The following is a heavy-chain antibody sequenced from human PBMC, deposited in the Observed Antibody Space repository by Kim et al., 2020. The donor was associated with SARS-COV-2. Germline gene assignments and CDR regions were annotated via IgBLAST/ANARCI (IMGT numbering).Heavy chain of an antibody. J-gene: IGHJ6*03. Sequence: GGSLRLSCAASGFTFSSYGMHWVRQAPGKGLEWVAVISYDGSNKYYADSVKGRFTISRDNSKNTLYLQMNSLRAEDTAVYYCANSPVRGSGYYYYYYMDVWGKGTTVTVSS. CDR1: GFTFSSYG. CDR3: ANSPVRGSGYYYYYYMDV. CDR2: ISYDGSNK. D-gene: IGHD1-26*01. V-gene: IGHV3-30*18.